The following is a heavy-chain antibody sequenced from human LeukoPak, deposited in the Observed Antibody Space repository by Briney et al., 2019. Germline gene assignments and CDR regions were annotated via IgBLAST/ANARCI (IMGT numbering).Heavy chain of an antibody. CDR2: IYYSGST. Sequence: PSETLSLTCTVSGGSISSYYWSWIRQPPGKGLEWIGYIYYSGSTNYNPSLKSRVTISVDTSSNQFSLNLRSVTAADTAVYYCARRRYYDGSGYLEWGQGTLLSVSS. J-gene: IGHJ1*01. CDR1: GGSISSYY. CDR3: ARRRYYDGSGYLE. V-gene: IGHV4-59*08. D-gene: IGHD3-22*01.